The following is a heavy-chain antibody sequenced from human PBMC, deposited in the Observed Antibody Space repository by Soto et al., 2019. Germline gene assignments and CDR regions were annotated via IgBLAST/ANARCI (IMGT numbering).Heavy chain of an antibody. Sequence: EVQLVESGGGLVQPGGSLRLSCAASGFTFSVYWMHWVHQAPGKGLVWVSRIDSDGSTTSYADSVKGRFTISRDNAKSTLYLQMNSLRADDTAVYYCSRPGYSNYGPGVDVWGQGTTVTVSS. J-gene: IGHJ6*02. CDR3: SRPGYSNYGPGVDV. CDR1: GFTFSVYW. V-gene: IGHV3-74*01. CDR2: IDSDGSTT. D-gene: IGHD4-4*01.